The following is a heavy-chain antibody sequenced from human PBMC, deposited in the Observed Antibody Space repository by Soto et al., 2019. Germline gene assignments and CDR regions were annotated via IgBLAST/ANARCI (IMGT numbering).Heavy chain of an antibody. CDR3: ARDRNSDSSGYYNY. J-gene: IGHJ4*02. CDR2: IDPGNGNT. V-gene: IGHV1-3*01. Sequence: KRVASVKVSCKASGYIFTRYAMHWVRQAPGQRLEWMGWIDPGNGNTKYSRNLQGRVTITRDTSATTAYMELSSLRSEDTAVYYCARDRNSDSSGYYNYWGQGVLVTVSS. CDR1: GYIFTRYA. D-gene: IGHD3-22*01.